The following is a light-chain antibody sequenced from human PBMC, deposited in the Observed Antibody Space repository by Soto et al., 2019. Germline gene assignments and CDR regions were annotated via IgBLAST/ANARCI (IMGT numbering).Light chain of an antibody. CDR2: GAS. CDR1: QSVSSSY. Sequence: EIVLTQSPGTLSLSPGERATLSCRASQSVSSSYLAWYQQKPGQAPRLLIYGASSRATGIPDRFSGSGSGTDFTLTISRLEPEYFAVYYCQHYGSSPGTFGQGTRV. V-gene: IGKV3-20*01. J-gene: IGKJ1*01. CDR3: QHYGSSPGT.